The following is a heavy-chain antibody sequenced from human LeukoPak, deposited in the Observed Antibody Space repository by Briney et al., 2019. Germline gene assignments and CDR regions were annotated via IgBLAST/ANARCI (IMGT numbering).Heavy chain of an antibody. D-gene: IGHD6-13*01. J-gene: IGHJ4*02. CDR1: GGTFSSYA. CDR2: IIPIFGTA. CDR3: ARGREKQQLYFDY. V-gene: IGHV1-69*13. Sequence: ASVNVSCKASGGTFSSYAISWVRQAPGQGLEWMGGIIPIFGTANYAQKFQGRVTITADESTSTAYMELSSLRSEDTAVYYCARGREKQQLYFDYWGQGTLVTVSS.